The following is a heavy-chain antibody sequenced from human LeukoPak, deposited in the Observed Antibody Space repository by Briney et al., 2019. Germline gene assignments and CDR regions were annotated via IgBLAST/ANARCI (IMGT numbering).Heavy chain of an antibody. V-gene: IGHV3-48*01. Sequence: PRGSLRLSCAASGFTFSSYSMNWVRQAPGKGLEWVSYISSSSSTIYYADSVKGRFTISRDNSKNTLYLQMNSLRAEDTAVYYCAKKRKLTDYYFDYWGQGTLVTVSS. CDR3: AKKRKLTDYYFDY. J-gene: IGHJ4*02. D-gene: IGHD3-9*01. CDR1: GFTFSSYS. CDR2: ISSSSSTI.